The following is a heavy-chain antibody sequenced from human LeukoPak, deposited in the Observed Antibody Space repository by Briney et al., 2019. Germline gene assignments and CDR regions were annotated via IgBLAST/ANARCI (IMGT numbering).Heavy chain of an antibody. Sequence: SVKVSCKASGGTFSSYAISWVRQAPGQGLEWMGGIIPIFGTANYAQKFQGRVTITADESTSTAYMELSSLRSEDTAVYHCAKGEIQLWLKAAFDIWGQGTMVTVSS. D-gene: IGHD5-18*01. V-gene: IGHV1-69*01. CDR2: IIPIFGTA. J-gene: IGHJ3*02. CDR3: AKGEIQLWLKAAFDI. CDR1: GGTFSSYA.